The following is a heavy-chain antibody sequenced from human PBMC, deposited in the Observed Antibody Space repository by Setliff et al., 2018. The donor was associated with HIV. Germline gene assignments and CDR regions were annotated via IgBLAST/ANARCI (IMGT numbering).Heavy chain of an antibody. V-gene: IGHV3-23*01. CDR2: ISGSGGST. D-gene: IGHD3-10*01. J-gene: IGHJ4*02. CDR3: AKDRTSGRFDY. CDR1: GFTFSSYA. Sequence: ETLSLSCAASGFTFSSYAMNWVRQAPGKGLEWVSAISGSGGSTYYADSVKGRFTISRDMSKNTLYLQMNSLRAEDTAVYYCAKDRTSGRFDYWGQGTLVTVSS.